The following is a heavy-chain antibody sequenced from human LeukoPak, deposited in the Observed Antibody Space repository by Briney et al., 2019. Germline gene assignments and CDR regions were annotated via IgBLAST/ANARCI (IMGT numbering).Heavy chain of an antibody. CDR3: ASTWGHYYDSSGYYALSFDY. D-gene: IGHD3-22*01. CDR1: GFTFSSYA. J-gene: IGHJ4*02. Sequence: GGSLRLSCAASGFTFSSYAMHWVRQAPGKGLEWVSGISWNSGSIGYADSVKGRFTISRDSAKNSLYLQMNSLRAEDTAVYYCASTWGHYYDSSGYYALSFDYWGQGTLVTVSS. V-gene: IGHV3-9*01. CDR2: ISWNSGSI.